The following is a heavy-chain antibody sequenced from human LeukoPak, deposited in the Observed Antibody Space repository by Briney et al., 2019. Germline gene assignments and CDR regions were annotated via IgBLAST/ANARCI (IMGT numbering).Heavy chain of an antibody. CDR1: GFTFNPYT. J-gene: IGHJ2*01. CDR2: ISSSNNHI. CDR3: ARDHRSQGLIAPRRRPWYFDV. D-gene: IGHD6-6*01. Sequence: GGSLRLSCAASGFTFNPYTMSWAPQAPGKGLEWVSSISSSNNHIYYADSAKRRLNIPRDNAKNSLHLAMKRQRAEHTAVYYCARDHRSQGLIAPRRRPWYFDVWGRGTLVTVSS. V-gene: IGHV3-21*01.